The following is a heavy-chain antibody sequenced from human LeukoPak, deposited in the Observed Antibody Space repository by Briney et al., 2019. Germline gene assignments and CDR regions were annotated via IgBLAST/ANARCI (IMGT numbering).Heavy chain of an antibody. V-gene: IGHV4-4*07. Sequence: PSETLSLTCTVYGGSISSYYWSWIRQPAGKGLEWIGRIYTSGSTNYNPSLKSRVTMSVDTSKNQFSLKLSSVPAADTAVYYCAREEAYDILTGGLWDPWGQGTLVTVSS. CDR2: IYTSGST. CDR1: GGSISSYY. D-gene: IGHD3-9*01. J-gene: IGHJ5*02. CDR3: AREEAYDILTGGLWDP.